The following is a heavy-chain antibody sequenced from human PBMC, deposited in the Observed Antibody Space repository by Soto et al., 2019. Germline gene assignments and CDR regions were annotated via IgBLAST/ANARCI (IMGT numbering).Heavy chain of an antibody. CDR3: ARESSSGWSHYYYYYMDV. J-gene: IGHJ6*03. V-gene: IGHV4-31*03. D-gene: IGHD6-19*01. CDR1: GGSISSGGYY. Sequence: LSLTCTVSGGSISSGGYYWSWIRQHPGKGLEWIGYIYYSGSTYYNPSLKSRVTISVDTSKNQFSLKLSSVTAADTAVYYCARESSSGWSHYYYYYMDVWGKGTTVTVSS. CDR2: IYYSGST.